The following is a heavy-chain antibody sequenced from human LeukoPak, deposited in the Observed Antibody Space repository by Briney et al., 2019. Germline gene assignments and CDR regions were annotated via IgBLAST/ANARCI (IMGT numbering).Heavy chain of an antibody. CDR2: ISAYNGNT. CDR1: GYTFTNYG. V-gene: IGHV1-18*01. CDR3: ALVWGSYSYYMDV. D-gene: IGHD3-16*01. Sequence: GASVKVSCKASGYTFTNYGISWVRQAPGQGLEWMGWISAYNGNTNYAQKFQGRVTITAGKSTSTSYMQLNSLRSEDTAVYYCALVWGSYSYYMDVWGKGTTVTVSS. J-gene: IGHJ6*03.